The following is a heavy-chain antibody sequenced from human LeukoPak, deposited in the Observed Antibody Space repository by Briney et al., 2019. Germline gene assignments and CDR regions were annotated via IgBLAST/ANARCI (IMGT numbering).Heavy chain of an antibody. CDR2: IYYSGST. Sequence: PSETLSLTCTVSGGSVSSYYWSWIRQPPGKGLEWIGYIYYSGSTNYNPSLKSRVTISVDTSKNQFSLKLSSVTAADTAVYYCARAPDLYGGPDYWGQGTLVTVSS. D-gene: IGHD2/OR15-2a*01. CDR1: GGSVSSYY. CDR3: ARAPDLYGGPDY. V-gene: IGHV4-59*02. J-gene: IGHJ4*02.